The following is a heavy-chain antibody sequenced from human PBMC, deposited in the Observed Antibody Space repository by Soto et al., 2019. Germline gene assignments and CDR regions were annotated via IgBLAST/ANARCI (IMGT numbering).Heavy chain of an antibody. V-gene: IGHV4-34*01. CDR1: GGSFSGYY. CDR3: AGGVPSSGDYYYYYYMDV. J-gene: IGHJ6*03. Sequence: SETLSLTYAVYGGSFSGYYWSWIRQPPGKGLEWIGEINHSGSTNYNPSLKSRVTISVDTSKNQFSLKLSSVTAADTAVYYCAGGVPSSGDYYYYYYMDVWGKGTTVTVSS. D-gene: IGHD1-26*01. CDR2: INHSGST.